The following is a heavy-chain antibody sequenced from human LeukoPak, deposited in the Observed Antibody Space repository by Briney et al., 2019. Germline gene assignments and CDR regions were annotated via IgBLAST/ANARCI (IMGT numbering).Heavy chain of an antibody. D-gene: IGHD3-22*01. CDR3: ARDSSNSDNSAYYYDY. CDR2: ISGSGSTI. CDR1: GLTFSSYN. Sequence: PGGSLRLSCAASGLTFSSYNMNWVRQAPGKGLEWVSFISGSGSTIYYADSVKGRFTISRDNAKNSLDLQMNSLRDEDSALYYCARDSSNSDNSAYYYDYWGQGTLVTVSS. J-gene: IGHJ4*02. V-gene: IGHV3-48*02.